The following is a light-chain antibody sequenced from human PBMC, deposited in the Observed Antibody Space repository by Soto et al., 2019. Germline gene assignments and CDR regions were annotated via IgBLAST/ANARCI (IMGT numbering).Light chain of an antibody. CDR1: QSINSD. CDR2: GAS. J-gene: IGKJ5*01. V-gene: IGKV3-20*01. Sequence: IVMTQSPATLSVSPGETTRLSCRASQSINSDVAWYQQKVGQAPRLLIYGASSRATGIPDRFSGTGSETDFTLTISRLEPEDFAVYYCQQYDDSPITFGQGTRLEIK. CDR3: QQYDDSPIT.